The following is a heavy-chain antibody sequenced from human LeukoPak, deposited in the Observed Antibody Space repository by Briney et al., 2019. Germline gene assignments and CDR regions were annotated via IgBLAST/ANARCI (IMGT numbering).Heavy chain of an antibody. CDR2: INHSGST. Sequence: PSESLSLTCAVYGVSFSGYYWSWIRQPPGKGLEWIGEINHSGSTNYNTSLKSRVTISVDTSKNQFSLKLSSVTAADTAVYYCASGVEKYSYGYVEWFDPWGQGTLVTVSS. CDR3: ASGVEKYSYGYVEWFDP. J-gene: IGHJ5*02. CDR1: GVSFSGYY. V-gene: IGHV4-34*01. D-gene: IGHD5-18*01.